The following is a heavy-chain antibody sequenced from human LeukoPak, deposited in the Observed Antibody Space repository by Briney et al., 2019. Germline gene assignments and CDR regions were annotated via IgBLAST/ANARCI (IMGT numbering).Heavy chain of an antibody. CDR1: GYTFTGYY. CDR2: INPNSGGT. CDR3: ARTAVAGIYYFDY. Sequence: ASVKVSCKASGYTFTGYYMHCVRQAPGQGLEWMGWINPNSGGTNYAQKFQGRVTMTRDTSISTAYMELSRLRSDDTAVYYCARTAVAGIYYFDYWGQGTLVTVSS. J-gene: IGHJ4*02. V-gene: IGHV1-2*02. D-gene: IGHD6-19*01.